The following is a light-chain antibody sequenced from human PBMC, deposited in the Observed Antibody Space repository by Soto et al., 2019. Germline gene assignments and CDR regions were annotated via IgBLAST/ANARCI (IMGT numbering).Light chain of an antibody. J-gene: IGLJ1*01. V-gene: IGLV1-47*03. CDR1: SSNIGSNY. CDR2: RNN. Sequence: VLTQPPSASGTPGQRVTISCSGSSSNIGSNYVYWYQQLPGTAPKLLIYRNNQRPSGVPDRFSGSKSGTSASLAISGLWSEDEADYYCAAWDDSLSGYVFGTGTKVTVL. CDR3: AAWDDSLSGYV.